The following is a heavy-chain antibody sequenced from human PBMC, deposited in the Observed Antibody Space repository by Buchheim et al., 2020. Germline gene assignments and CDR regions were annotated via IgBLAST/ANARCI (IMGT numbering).Heavy chain of an antibody. CDR2: ISGSGGST. Sequence: EVQLVESGGGLVNPGGSLRLSCTASGFTFSNAWMTWVRQTPGRGLEWVSAISGSGGSTYYADSVKGRFTISRDNSKNTLYLQMNSLRAEDTAVYYCAKGEQWLVGYFQHWGQGTL. CDR3: AKGEQWLVGYFQH. V-gene: IGHV3-23*04. D-gene: IGHD6-19*01. J-gene: IGHJ1*01. CDR1: GFTFSNAW.